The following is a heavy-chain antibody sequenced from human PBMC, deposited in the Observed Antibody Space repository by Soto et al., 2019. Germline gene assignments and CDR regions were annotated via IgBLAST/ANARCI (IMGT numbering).Heavy chain of an antibody. J-gene: IGHJ4*01. D-gene: IGHD6-19*01. CDR1: GFTFSSYA. Sequence: GGSLRLSCAASGFTFSSYAMHWVRQAPGKGLEWVAVISYDGSNKYYADSVKGRFTISRDNSKNTLYLQMNSLRAEDTAMYYCARDPSPYTSGWYGIDFWGHGTLVTVSS. CDR2: ISYDGSNK. CDR3: ARDPSPYTSGWYGIDF. V-gene: IGHV3-30-3*01.